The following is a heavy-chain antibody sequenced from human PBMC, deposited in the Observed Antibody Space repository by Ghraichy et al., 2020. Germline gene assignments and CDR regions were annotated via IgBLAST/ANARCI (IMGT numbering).Heavy chain of an antibody. CDR1: GFTFSDYT. J-gene: IGHJ4*02. CDR2: VSGNGRNT. V-gene: IGHV3-64D*06. Sequence: GESLNISCSASGFTFSDYTMHWVRQAPGKGLKYVSGVSGNGRNTYYADSVKGRFTISIDNSKNTLYLQMNSLRAEDTAVFYCVKDLQRVMDTSFLTYYFDSWGQGTLVTVSS. CDR3: VKDLQRVMDTSFLTYYFDS. D-gene: IGHD4-11*01.